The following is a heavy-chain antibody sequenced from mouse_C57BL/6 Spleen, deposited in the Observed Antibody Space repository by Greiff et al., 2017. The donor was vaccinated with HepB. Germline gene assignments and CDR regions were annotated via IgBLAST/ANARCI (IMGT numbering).Heavy chain of an antibody. J-gene: IGHJ2*01. CDR1: GFTFTDYY. CDR3: ARFSPPYYGSSYFDY. V-gene: IGHV7-3*01. D-gene: IGHD1-1*01. Sequence: EVKLVESGGGLVQPGGSLSLSCAASGFTFTDYYMSWVRQPPGKALEWLGFIRNKANGYTTEYSASVKGRFTISRDNSQSILYLQMNALRAEDSATDYCARFSPPYYGSSYFDYWGQGTTLTVSS. CDR2: IRNKANGYTT.